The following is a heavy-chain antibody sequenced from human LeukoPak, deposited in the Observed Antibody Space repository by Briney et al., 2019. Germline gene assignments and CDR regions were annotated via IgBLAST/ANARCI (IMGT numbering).Heavy chain of an antibody. J-gene: IGHJ4*02. CDR3: ACSGGSCYFDY. V-gene: IGHV1-69*04. D-gene: IGHD2-15*01. CDR1: GCTFSSYA. Sequence: SVKVSCKASGCTFSSYAISWVRQAPGQGLEWMGRIIPILGIANYAQKFQGRVTITADKSTSTAYMELSSLRSEDTAVYYCACSGGSCYFDYWGQGTLVTVSS. CDR2: IIPILGIA.